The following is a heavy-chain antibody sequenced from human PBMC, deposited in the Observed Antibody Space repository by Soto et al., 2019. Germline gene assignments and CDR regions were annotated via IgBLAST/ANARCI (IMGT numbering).Heavy chain of an antibody. D-gene: IGHD3-16*01. Sequence: QITLKESGPALVKPTQALTLTCTFSGFALSTSGVGVAWIRQPPGKALEWLALIFWDDDKRYRASLKSRLTITKDTSKTQVVLTMTNMDPVDTATYYCAKGGLGASFDYWGQGILVTVSS. CDR2: IFWDDDK. CDR3: AKGGLGASFDY. J-gene: IGHJ4*02. CDR1: GFALSTSGVG. V-gene: IGHV2-5*02.